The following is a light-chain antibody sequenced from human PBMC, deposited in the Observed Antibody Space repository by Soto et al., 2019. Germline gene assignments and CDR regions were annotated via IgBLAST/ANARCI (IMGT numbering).Light chain of an antibody. V-gene: IGKV1-17*01. Sequence: DSPMTQAPSSPSASVGDRLTITCRASQGIRNDLGWYQEKPGKXPKXXIYAVSFLQSGVPSRFSGSGSGTELTLTISGLQTEDFATYYCLQHNIYPWTFGQGTKVDI. CDR1: QGIRND. CDR2: AVS. CDR3: LQHNIYPWT. J-gene: IGKJ1*01.